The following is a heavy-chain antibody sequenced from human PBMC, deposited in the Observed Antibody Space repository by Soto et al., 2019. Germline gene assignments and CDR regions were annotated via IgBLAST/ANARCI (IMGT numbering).Heavy chain of an antibody. CDR1: GYTFTSYA. CDR2: INAGNGNT. D-gene: IGHD3-16*01. Sequence: ASVKVSCKASGYTFTSYAMHWVRQAPGQRLEWMGWINAGNGNTKYSQKFQGRVTITTDTSTRTAYMELRSLKSEDTAVYYCARGGFYDNSWGKLSHYGLDVWGQGTSVTVSS. V-gene: IGHV1-3*01. J-gene: IGHJ6*02. CDR3: ARGGFYDNSWGKLSHYGLDV.